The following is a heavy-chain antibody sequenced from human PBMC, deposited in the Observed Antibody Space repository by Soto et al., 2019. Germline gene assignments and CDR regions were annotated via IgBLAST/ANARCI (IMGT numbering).Heavy chain of an antibody. CDR3: TRDPGRSWFDP. D-gene: IGHD3-10*01. CDR1: GGTFSSYT. Sequence: ASVKVSCKASGGTFSSYTISWVRQAPGQGLEWMGRIIPILGIANYAQKFQGRVTITADKSTSTAYMELSSLRSEDTAVYYCTRDPGRSWFDPWGQGTLVTVSS. CDR2: IIPILGIA. J-gene: IGHJ5*02. V-gene: IGHV1-69*04.